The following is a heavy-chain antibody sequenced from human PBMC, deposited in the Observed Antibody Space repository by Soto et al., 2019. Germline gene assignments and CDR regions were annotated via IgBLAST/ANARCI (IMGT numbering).Heavy chain of an antibody. CDR3: ARVGYYDSSGYYQHDY. Sequence: SETLSLTCTVSGGSISSGGYYWILIRQHPGKGLEWIGYIYYGGSTYYNPSLKSRVTISVDTSKNQFSLKLSSVTAADTAVYYCARVGYYDSSGYYQHDYWGQGTLVTVSS. CDR1: GGSISSGGYY. CDR2: IYYGGST. V-gene: IGHV4-31*03. D-gene: IGHD3-22*01. J-gene: IGHJ4*02.